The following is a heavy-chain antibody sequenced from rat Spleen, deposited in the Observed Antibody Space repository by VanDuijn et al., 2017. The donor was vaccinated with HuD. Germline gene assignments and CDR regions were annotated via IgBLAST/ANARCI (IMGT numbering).Heavy chain of an antibody. J-gene: IGHJ2*01. CDR2: VWASGTT. CDR3: ARHLTTPFDY. Sequence: QVQLKESGPGLVQPSQTLSLTCTVSGFSLTNYGVGWVRQSLGKGLVWLGTVWASGTTYYNSAVQSRLSISRDTSKSQVFLEMSSLQPEDTGTYYCARHLTTPFDYWGHGVMVTVSS. CDR1: GFSLTNYG. V-gene: IGHV2-72*01. D-gene: IGHD3-4*01.